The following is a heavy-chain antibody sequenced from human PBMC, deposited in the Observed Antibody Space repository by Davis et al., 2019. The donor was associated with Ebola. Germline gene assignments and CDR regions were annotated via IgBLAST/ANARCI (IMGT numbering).Heavy chain of an antibody. CDR3: ARDKGVTTSDSYFDY. J-gene: IGHJ4*02. CDR2: IYSGGST. D-gene: IGHD4-11*01. CDR1: GFTVSSNY. V-gene: IGHV3-66*01. Sequence: GGSLRLSCAASGFTVSSNYMSWVRQAPGKGLEWVSVIYSGGSTYYADSVKGRFTISRDNSKNTLYLQMNSLRAEDTAVYYCARDKGVTTSDSYFDYWGQGTLVTVSS.